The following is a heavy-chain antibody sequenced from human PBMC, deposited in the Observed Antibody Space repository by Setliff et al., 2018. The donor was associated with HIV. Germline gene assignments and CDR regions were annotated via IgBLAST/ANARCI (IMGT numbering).Heavy chain of an antibody. Sequence: PSETLSLTCTVSGASISSDYYWGWLRQSPGKGLDWIGTIYHSGSTYYNPALKSRVTISVDPSTEQFSLRLTSVTAADTALYYCARVDTILQFFDYWGQGIAVTVSS. D-gene: IGHD5-18*01. CDR3: ARVDTILQFFDY. CDR2: IYHSGST. J-gene: IGHJ4*02. V-gene: IGHV4-38-2*02. CDR1: GASISSDYY.